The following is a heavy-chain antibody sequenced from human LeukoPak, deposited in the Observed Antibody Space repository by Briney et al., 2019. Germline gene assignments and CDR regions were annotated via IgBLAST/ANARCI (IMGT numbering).Heavy chain of an antibody. CDR1: GCSYNCYW. CDR2: IYPGDSDT. Sequence: KNGESLMLYLQCPGCSYNCYWMGLVRQMPGKGLEWMGIIYPGDSDTRYSPSFQGQVTISADKSITTAYLQWSSLKASDTAMYYLSRSEQLRWIGEPGRPYYYGMDVWGQGSTVTVSS. D-gene: IGHD3-10*01. CDR3: SRSEQLRWIGEPGRPYYYGMDV. V-gene: IGHV5-51*01. J-gene: IGHJ6*01.